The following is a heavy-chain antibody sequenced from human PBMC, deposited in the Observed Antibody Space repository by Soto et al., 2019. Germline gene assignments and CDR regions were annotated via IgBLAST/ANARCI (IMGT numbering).Heavy chain of an antibody. CDR3: AMILYDILTGYCAMHV. CDR1: GGSISSSSYY. J-gene: IGHJ6*02. Sequence: PSETLSLTCTVSGGSISSSSYYWVWIRQPPGKGLEWIGSIYYSGSTYYNPSLKSRVTISVDTSKNQFSLKLSSVTAADTAVYYCAMILYDILTGYCAMHVWGQGTTATVSS. V-gene: IGHV4-39*01. CDR2: IYYSGST. D-gene: IGHD3-9*01.